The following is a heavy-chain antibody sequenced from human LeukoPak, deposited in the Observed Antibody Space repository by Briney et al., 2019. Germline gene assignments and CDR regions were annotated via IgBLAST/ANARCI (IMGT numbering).Heavy chain of an antibody. V-gene: IGHV1-69*06. CDR3: ARETGGSYYNYFDY. J-gene: IGHJ4*02. D-gene: IGHD1-26*01. CDR1: GGTVSSYA. CDR2: IIPIFGTA. Sequence: SVKVSCKASGGTVSSYAISSVRQAPGHGLEWMGGIIPIFGTANYAQKFQGRVTITADKSTSTAYMELSSLRSEDTAVYYCARETGGSYYNYFDYWGQGTLVTVSS.